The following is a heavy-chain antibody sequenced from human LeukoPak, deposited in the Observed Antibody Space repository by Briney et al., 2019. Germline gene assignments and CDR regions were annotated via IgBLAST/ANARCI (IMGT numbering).Heavy chain of an antibody. CDR3: ARAEQQLVPFDY. J-gene: IGHJ4*02. CDR2: ISNKGFDI. CDR1: GFTFSRYS. V-gene: IGHV3-21*01. D-gene: IGHD6-13*01. Sequence: PGGSLRLSCAASGFTFSRYSMNWVRQAPGKGLEWVSSISNKGFDIYYADSVKGRFTISRDNARNSLSLQMNNLRAEDTAVYYCARAEQQLVPFDYWGQGTLVTVSS.